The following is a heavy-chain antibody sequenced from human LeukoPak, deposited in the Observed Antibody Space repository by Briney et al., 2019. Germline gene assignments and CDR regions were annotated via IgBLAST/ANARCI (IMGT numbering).Heavy chain of an antibody. D-gene: IGHD4-17*01. CDR1: GFTFSSYS. Sequence: GGSLRLSCAASGFTFSSYSMTWVRQAPGKGLEWVSSISSSSSYIYYADSVKGRFTISRDNAKNSLYLRVNSLRAEDTAVYYCARDDYGDYVSDYWGQGTLVTVSS. CDR3: ARDDYGDYVSDY. CDR2: ISSSSSYI. V-gene: IGHV3-21*01. J-gene: IGHJ4*02.